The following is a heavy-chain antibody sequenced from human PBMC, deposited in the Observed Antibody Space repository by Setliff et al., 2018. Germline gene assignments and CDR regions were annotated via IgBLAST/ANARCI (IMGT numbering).Heavy chain of an antibody. V-gene: IGHV1-18*01. Sequence: ASVKVSCKASGYIFNSYGIAWVRQAPGQGLEWMGWISPYNGKTNHAQNLQGRVAMTRDTSISTAYMELSSLTSDDTGIYYCAKDRNFPNDVFDTWGQGTMVTVSS. CDR2: ISPYNGKT. CDR3: AKDRNFPNDVFDT. J-gene: IGHJ3*02. CDR1: GYIFNSYG.